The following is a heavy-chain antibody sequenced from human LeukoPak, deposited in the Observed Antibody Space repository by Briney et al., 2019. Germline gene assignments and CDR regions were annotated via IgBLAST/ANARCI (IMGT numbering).Heavy chain of an antibody. V-gene: IGHV7-4-1*02. CDR3: AREYSSSWGGFDY. Sequence: ASVTVSCKASGYTFTSYGISWVRQAPGQGLEWMGWINTNTGNPTYAQGFTGRFVFSLDTSVSTAYLQISSLKAEDTAVYYCAREYSSSWGGFDYWGQGTLVTVSS. D-gene: IGHD6-13*01. J-gene: IGHJ4*02. CDR1: GYTFTSYG. CDR2: INTNTGNP.